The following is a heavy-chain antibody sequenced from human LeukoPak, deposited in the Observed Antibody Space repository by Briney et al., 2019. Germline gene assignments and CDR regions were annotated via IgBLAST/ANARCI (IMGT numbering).Heavy chain of an antibody. V-gene: IGHV4-34*01. D-gene: IGHD5-18*01. J-gene: IGHJ6*02. CDR1: GGSFSGYY. CDR3: AGGRHSYGFYGMDV. CDR2: INHSGST. Sequence: SETLSLTCAVYGGSFSGYYWSWIRQPPGKGLEWIGEINHSGSTNYNPSLKSRVTISVDTSKNQFSLKLSSVTAADTAVYYCAGGRHSYGFYGMDVWGQGTTVTVSS.